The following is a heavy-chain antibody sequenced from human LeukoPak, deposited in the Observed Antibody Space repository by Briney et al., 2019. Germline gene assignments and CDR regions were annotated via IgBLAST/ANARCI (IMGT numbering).Heavy chain of an antibody. V-gene: IGHV3-7*05. J-gene: IGHJ4*02. CDR3: ARSDFWSGYHRGYFDY. CDR2: IKQDGSVK. CDR1: GFTFSSYW. D-gene: IGHD3-3*01. Sequence: GGSLRLSCAASGFTFSSYWMTWVRQAPGKGLEWVAKIKQDGSVKYYVDSVKGRFTISRDNANNSLYLQMNNLRADDTAVYYCARSDFWSGYHRGYFDYWGQGALVTVSS.